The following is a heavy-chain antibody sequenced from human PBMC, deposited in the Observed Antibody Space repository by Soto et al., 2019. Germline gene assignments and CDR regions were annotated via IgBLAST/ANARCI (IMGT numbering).Heavy chain of an antibody. CDR1: GFTFSSYA. V-gene: IGHV3-23*01. J-gene: IGHJ6*02. D-gene: IGHD3-3*01. CDR2: ISGSGGST. Sequence: GGSLRLSXAASGFTFSSYAMSWVRQAPGKGLEWVSAISGSGGSTYYADSVKGRFTISRDNSKNTLYLQMNSLRAEDTAVYYCARAYYDFWSGYYPRYYYYGMDVWGQGTTVTVSS. CDR3: ARAYYDFWSGYYPRYYYYGMDV.